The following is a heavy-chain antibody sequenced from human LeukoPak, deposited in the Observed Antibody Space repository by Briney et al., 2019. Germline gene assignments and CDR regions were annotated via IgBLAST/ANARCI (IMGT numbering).Heavy chain of an antibody. CDR3: ARDQRYCSSTSCSDASDI. Sequence: GGSLRLSCAGSGFIFNNYAMHWVRQPPGKGLEWVSGISWNSGSIDYADSVKGRFTISRDNSKNTLYLQMNSLRAEDTAVYYCARDQRYCSSTSCSDASDIWGQGTMVTVSS. CDR2: ISWNSGSI. V-gene: IGHV3-9*01. D-gene: IGHD2-2*01. CDR1: GFIFNNYA. J-gene: IGHJ3*02.